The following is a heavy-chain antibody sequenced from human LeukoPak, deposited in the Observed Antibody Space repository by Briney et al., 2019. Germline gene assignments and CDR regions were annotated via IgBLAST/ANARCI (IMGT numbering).Heavy chain of an antibody. Sequence: GGSLRLSCAASGFTFDDYAMHWVRQAPGKGLEWVSGISWNSGSIGYADSVKGRFTISRDNAKNSLYLQMNSLRAEDTALYYCAKETGATDAFDIWGQGTMVTVSS. CDR3: AKETGATDAFDI. V-gene: IGHV3-9*01. D-gene: IGHD1-26*01. CDR2: ISWNSGSI. J-gene: IGHJ3*02. CDR1: GFTFDDYA.